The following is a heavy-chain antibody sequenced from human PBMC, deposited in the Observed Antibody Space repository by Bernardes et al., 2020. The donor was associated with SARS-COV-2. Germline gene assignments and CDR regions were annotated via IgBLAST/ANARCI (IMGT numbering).Heavy chain of an antibody. D-gene: IGHD5-18*01. CDR3: ARAYTWIQLWYFDY. V-gene: IGHV3-7*04. CDR1: GFTFSSYW. CDR2: IKQDGSEK. Sequence: GGSLRLSCAASGFTFSSYWMSWVRQAPGKGLEWVANIKQDGSEKYYVDSVKGRFTISRDNAKNSLYLQMNSLRAEDTAVYYCARAYTWIQLWYFDYWGQGTLVTVSS. J-gene: IGHJ4*02.